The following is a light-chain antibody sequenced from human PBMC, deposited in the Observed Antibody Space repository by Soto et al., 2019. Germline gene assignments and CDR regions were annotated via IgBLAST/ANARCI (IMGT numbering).Light chain of an antibody. V-gene: IGKV1-16*02. CDR3: QQYNSHPFT. J-gene: IGKJ3*01. CDR1: QGINNN. Sequence: DIQMTQSPSSLSASVGDRVTITCRASQGINNNVAWFQQKPGKATKSLIYAAASLQSGVPSKFSGSGSGTDFTLTISSQQPEDFSTYYCQQYNSHPFTFGPGTKVDIK. CDR2: AAA.